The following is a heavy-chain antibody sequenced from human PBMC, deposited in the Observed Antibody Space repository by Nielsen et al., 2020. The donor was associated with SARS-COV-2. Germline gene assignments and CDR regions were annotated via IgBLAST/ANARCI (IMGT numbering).Heavy chain of an antibody. Sequence: GESLKISCAASGFTVSSNYMSWVRQAPGKGLEWVSAISGSGGSTYYADSVKGRFTISRDNSKNTLYLQMNSLRAEDTAVYYCAKDLFSSSSSRFLWGQGTLVTVSS. CDR3: AKDLFSSSSSRFL. D-gene: IGHD6-6*01. CDR1: GFTVSSNY. V-gene: IGHV3-23*01. J-gene: IGHJ4*02. CDR2: ISGSGGST.